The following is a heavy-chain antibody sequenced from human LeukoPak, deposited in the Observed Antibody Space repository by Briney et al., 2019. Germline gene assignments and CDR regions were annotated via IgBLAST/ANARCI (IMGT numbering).Heavy chain of an antibody. CDR2: ISSGSSTI. V-gene: IGHV3-48*02. CDR3: ARSGDH. Sequence: GGSLRLSCAASGFTFSSYGMNWVRQAPGKGLEWVSYISSGSSTIYYADSVKGRFTISRDNAKNSLYLQMNSLRDDDTAVYYCARSGDHWGQGALVTVSS. J-gene: IGHJ4*02. D-gene: IGHD3-10*01. CDR1: GFTFSSYG.